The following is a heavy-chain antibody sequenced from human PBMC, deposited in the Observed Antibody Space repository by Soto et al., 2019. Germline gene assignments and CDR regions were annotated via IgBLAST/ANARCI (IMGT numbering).Heavy chain of an antibody. CDR3: ARGEILYDGSGYQSFYFDY. CDR2: ISSTTHYI. Sequence: GESLKISCAASGFTFTRYSMNWVRQAPGKGLEWVSSISSTTHYIYYADSMRGRSTISRDNAKNAVYLEMNSLRAEDTAVYYCARGEILYDGSGYQSFYFDYWGQGTLVTVSS. J-gene: IGHJ4*02. CDR1: GFTFTRYS. V-gene: IGHV3-21*06. D-gene: IGHD3-22*01.